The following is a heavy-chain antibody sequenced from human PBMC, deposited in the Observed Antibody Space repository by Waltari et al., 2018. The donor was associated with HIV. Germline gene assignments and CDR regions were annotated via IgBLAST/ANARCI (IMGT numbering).Heavy chain of an antibody. J-gene: IGHJ4*02. V-gene: IGHV3-74*01. CDR1: GFSVRTHW. CDR2: INSDGSTR. Sequence: VQLVESGGGSIKTGGSLRLSCAGSGFSVRTHWTAWARPRPGKGLVWVARINSDGSTRNYADAVKGRFVISRDNSRNTVYLQLNSVKVEDTAVYFCARASHYIEFSTFDGDYYFDLWGRGTRVAVSS. D-gene: IGHD3-9*01. CDR3: ARASHYIEFSTFDGDYYFDL.